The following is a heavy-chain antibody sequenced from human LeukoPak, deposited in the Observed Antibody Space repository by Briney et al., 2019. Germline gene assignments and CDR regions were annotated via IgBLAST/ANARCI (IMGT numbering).Heavy chain of an antibody. D-gene: IGHD2-15*01. Sequence: GGSLRLFCEASGFTFSSYGMHWVRQAPGKGLEWVAFIGYDGSNKYYADSVKGRFTISRDNSKNTLYLQMNSLRAEDTAVYYCAKAPRCSGGSCYSKDYYYYYMDVWGKGTTVTISS. CDR2: IGYDGSNK. CDR3: AKAPRCSGGSCYSKDYYYYYMDV. J-gene: IGHJ6*03. V-gene: IGHV3-30*02. CDR1: GFTFSSYG.